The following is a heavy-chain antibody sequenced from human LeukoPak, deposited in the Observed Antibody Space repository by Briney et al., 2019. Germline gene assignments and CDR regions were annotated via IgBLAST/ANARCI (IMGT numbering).Heavy chain of an antibody. Sequence: PGGSLRLSCGASGFXFTSYAIHWVRQAPGKGLEFVSAITNNGGLTYYANSVKGRFTISRDNPKNTLYLQMGSLRAEDMAVYYCARVATNDRRNAFDIWGQGTMVTVSS. D-gene: IGHD2-8*01. CDR3: ARVATNDRRNAFDI. J-gene: IGHJ3*02. CDR1: GFXFTSYA. V-gene: IGHV3-64*01. CDR2: ITNNGGLT.